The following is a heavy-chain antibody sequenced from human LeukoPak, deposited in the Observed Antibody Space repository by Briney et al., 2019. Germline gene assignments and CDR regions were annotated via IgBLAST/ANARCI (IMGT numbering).Heavy chain of an antibody. Sequence: GGSLRLSCAASGFTFSSYAMSWVRQAPGKGLEWVSVISGSGGSTYYADSVKGRFTISRDNSKNTLYLQMNSLRAEDTAVYYCAKDEYYDFWSGSSSYYYWGQGTLVTVSS. J-gene: IGHJ4*02. CDR3: AKDEYYDFWSGSSSYYY. V-gene: IGHV3-23*01. CDR1: GFTFSSYA. CDR2: ISGSGGST. D-gene: IGHD3-3*01.